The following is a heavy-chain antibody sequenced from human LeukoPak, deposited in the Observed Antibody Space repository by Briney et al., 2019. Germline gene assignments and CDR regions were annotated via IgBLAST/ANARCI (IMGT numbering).Heavy chain of an antibody. V-gene: IGHV4-34*01. Sequence: SETLSLTCAVYGGSFSGYYWSWIRQPPGKGLEWIGEINHSGSTNYNPSLKSRVTISVDTSKNQFSLKLSSVTAADTAVYYCARGYGVYWGQGTMVTVSS. CDR2: INHSGST. J-gene: IGHJ4*02. D-gene: IGHD4-17*01. CDR3: ARGYGVY. CDR1: GGSFSGYY.